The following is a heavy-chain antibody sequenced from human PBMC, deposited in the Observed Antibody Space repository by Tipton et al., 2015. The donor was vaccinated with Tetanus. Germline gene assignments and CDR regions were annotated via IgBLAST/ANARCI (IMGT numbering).Heavy chain of an antibody. CDR2: ISSSSRYI. J-gene: IGHJ6*02. CDR3: ARGMAEAFNCGGDCYSDYWGQGTLVTVSSGMDV. D-gene: IGHD2-21*02. CDR1: GFTLSRYT. V-gene: IGHV3-21*01. Sequence: SLRLSCAASGFTLSRYTLNWVRQAPGKGLEWVSSISSSSRYIYYADSVKGRFTISRDNAKNSLYLQMISLRAEDTAVYSCARGMAEAFNCGGDCYSDYWGQGTLVTVSSGMDVWGQGTTVTVSS.